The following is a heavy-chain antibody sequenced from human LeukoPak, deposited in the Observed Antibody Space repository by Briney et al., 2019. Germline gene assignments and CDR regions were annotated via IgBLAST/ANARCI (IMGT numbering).Heavy chain of an antibody. CDR3: AREALRPSRWFDP. V-gene: IGHV4-30-4*08. CDR1: GGSISSANYY. Sequence: SQTLSLTCTVSGGSISSANYYWSWIRQHPGKGLEWIGYIYYSGSTYYNPSLKSRVTISVDTSNNQFSLKLSSVTAADTAVYYCAREALRPSRWFDPWGQGTLVTVSS. J-gene: IGHJ5*02. D-gene: IGHD4-17*01. CDR2: IYYSGST.